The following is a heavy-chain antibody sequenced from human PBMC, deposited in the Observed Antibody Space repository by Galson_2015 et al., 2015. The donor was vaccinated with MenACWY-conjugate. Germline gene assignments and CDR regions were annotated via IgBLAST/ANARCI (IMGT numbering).Heavy chain of an antibody. CDR2: LSGSGTIT. CDR1: GFSFSNYA. Sequence: SLRLSCAASGFSFSNYAMSWVRQAPGKGLQWVSTLSGSGTITRYADSVRGRFTISRDNSKNTLYLQVNSLRAEDTAVYYCARTPHADYAHHSDLWGRGTLVTVSP. D-gene: IGHD4-17*01. V-gene: IGHV3-23*01. CDR3: ARTPHADYAHHSDL. J-gene: IGHJ2*01.